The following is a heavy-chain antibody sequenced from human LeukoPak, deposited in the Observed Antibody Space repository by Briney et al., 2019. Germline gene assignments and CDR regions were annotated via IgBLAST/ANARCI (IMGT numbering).Heavy chain of an antibody. CDR1: GFTFSSYS. CDR2: ISSSSSYI. CDR3: AREVAGTVGYYYTDV. D-gene: IGHD6-19*01. V-gene: IGHV3-21*01. J-gene: IGHJ6*03. Sequence: GGSLRLSCAASGFTFSSYSMNWVRQAPGKGLEWVSSISSSSSYIYYADSVKGRFTISRDNAKNSLYLQMNSLRAEDTAVYYCAREVAGTVGYYYTDVWGKGTTVTVSS.